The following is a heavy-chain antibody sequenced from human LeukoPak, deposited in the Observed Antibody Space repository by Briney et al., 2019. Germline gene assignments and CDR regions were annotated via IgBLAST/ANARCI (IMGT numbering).Heavy chain of an antibody. CDR3: ARLLSVAFDI. CDR1: GFTFSSYE. Sequence: GGSLRLSCAASGFTFSSYEMNWVRQAPGKGLEWVSYISSSGSTIYYADSVKGRFTISRDNSKNTLYLQMNSLRAEDTAVYYCARLLSVAFDIWGQGTMVTVSS. D-gene: IGHD3-3*01. J-gene: IGHJ3*02. V-gene: IGHV3-48*03. CDR2: ISSSGSTI.